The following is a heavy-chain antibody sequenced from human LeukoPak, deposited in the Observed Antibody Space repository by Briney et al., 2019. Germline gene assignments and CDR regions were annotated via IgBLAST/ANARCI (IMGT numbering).Heavy chain of an antibody. D-gene: IGHD5-18*01. CDR3: ASAGAAMVTN. Sequence: SVKVSCKASGGTFSSYAISWVRQAPGQGLEWMGRIIPIFGTANYAQKFQGRVTITADKSTSTAYMELSSLRSEDTAVYYCASAGAAMVTNWGQGTLVTVSS. CDR1: GGTFSSYA. CDR2: IIPIFGTA. V-gene: IGHV1-69*06. J-gene: IGHJ4*02.